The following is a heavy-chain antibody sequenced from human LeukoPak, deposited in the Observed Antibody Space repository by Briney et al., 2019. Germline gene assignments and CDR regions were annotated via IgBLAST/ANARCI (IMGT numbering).Heavy chain of an antibody. Sequence: ASVKVSCKASGYTFTTYGITWVRQAPGQGLECMGWISAYNGNTYYAQKLQGRVTMTTDTPTSTAYMELRSLRSDDTAVYYCARVSQEVGDDFDYWGQGTLVTVSS. J-gene: IGHJ4*02. CDR3: ARVSQEVGDDFDY. V-gene: IGHV1-18*04. CDR1: GYTFTTYG. D-gene: IGHD3-16*01. CDR2: ISAYNGNT.